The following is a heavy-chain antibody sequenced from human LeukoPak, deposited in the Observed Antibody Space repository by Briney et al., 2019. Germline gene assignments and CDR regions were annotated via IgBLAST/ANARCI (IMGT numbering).Heavy chain of an antibody. J-gene: IGHJ4*02. CDR2: IYHSGST. Sequence: SETLSLTCAVSGGSISSSNWWSWVRQPPGKGLEWIGEIYHSGSTNYDPSLKSRVTISVDKSKNQFSLKLSSVTAADTAVYYCARDHPMSGSYYGRSFSYYFDYWGQGTLVTVSS. D-gene: IGHD1-26*01. V-gene: IGHV4-4*02. CDR3: ARDHPMSGSYYGRSFSYYFDY. CDR1: GGSISSSNW.